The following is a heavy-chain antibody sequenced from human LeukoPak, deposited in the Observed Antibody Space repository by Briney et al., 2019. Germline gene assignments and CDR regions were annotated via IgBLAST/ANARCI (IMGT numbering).Heavy chain of an antibody. CDR2: IYPGDSDT. V-gene: IGHV5-51*01. J-gene: IGHJ4*02. CDR3: ARLGGSDDYVYFDY. Sequence: GESLKISCKGSGYSFTNYWIGWVRQMPGEGLEWMAIIYPGDSDTRYSPSFQGQVTMSADKSISTAYLQWSSLKASDTAMYYCARLGGSDDYVYFDYWGQGTLVTVSS. D-gene: IGHD4-17*01. CDR1: GYSFTNYW.